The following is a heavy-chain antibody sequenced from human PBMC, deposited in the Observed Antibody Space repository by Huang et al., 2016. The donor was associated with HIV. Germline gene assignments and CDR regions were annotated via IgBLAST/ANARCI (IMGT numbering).Heavy chain of an antibody. D-gene: IGHD3-10*01. CDR2: IADSGST. CDR3: ARHERWAMVRGVPQWGFDY. J-gene: IGHJ4*02. CDR1: GGSISSSSYY. Sequence: QLQLQESGPGLVKPSETLSLTCTVSGGSISSSSYYWGWIRQPPGKGLEWIGTIADSGSTYDTPSRKGRVTISVDTSKNQFSLKLSSVTAADTAVYYCARHERWAMVRGVPQWGFDYWGQGTLVTVSS. V-gene: IGHV4-39*01.